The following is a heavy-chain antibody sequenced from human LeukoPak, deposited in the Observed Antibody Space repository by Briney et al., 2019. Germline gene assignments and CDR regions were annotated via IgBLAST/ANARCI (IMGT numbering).Heavy chain of an antibody. CDR1: GFTFSDYH. Sequence: GGSLRLSCAASGFTFSDYHMSWIRQAPGRGLEWVSYISSSSSYTKYADSVKGRFTISRGNAKNSLYLQMNSLRDKDTAVYFCARSGSYYRTFDYWGQGSLVTVSS. CDR3: ARSGSYYRTFDY. V-gene: IGHV3-11*06. J-gene: IGHJ4*02. CDR2: ISSSSSYT. D-gene: IGHD1-26*01.